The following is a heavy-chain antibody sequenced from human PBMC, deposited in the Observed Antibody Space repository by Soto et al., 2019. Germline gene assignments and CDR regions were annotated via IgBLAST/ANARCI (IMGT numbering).Heavy chain of an antibody. CDR2: ISGSGTST. J-gene: IGHJ4*02. D-gene: IGHD2-15*01. CDR3: AKSHAARYYFDY. CDR1: GFTFSSYA. Sequence: EVQLLESGGGLVQPGGSLRLSCAASGFTFSSYAXXWVRQAPGKGLEWVSAISGSGTSTYYTDSVKGRFTISRDNSRNTLYLQMNSLRAEDTAVYYCAKSHAARYYFDYWGQGTLVTVSS. V-gene: IGHV3-23*01.